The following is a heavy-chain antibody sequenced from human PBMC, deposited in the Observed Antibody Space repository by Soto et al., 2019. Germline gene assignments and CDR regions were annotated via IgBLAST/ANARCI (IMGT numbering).Heavy chain of an antibody. V-gene: IGHV3-30-3*01. Sequence: QVQLVESGGGVVQPGRSLRLSCAGSGFTFSNYGMNWVRQAPGKGLEWVAVVSYDGSDKYYADSVKGRFIISRDNSKNTLYLQMNRLRAEYTAVYYCAREIHSHFDYWGQGTLVTVSS. CDR2: VSYDGSDK. D-gene: IGHD2-15*01. J-gene: IGHJ4*02. CDR1: GFTFSNYG. CDR3: AREIHSHFDY.